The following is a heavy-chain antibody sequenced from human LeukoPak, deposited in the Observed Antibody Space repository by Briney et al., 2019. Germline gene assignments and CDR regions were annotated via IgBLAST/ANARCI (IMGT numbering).Heavy chain of an antibody. CDR1: GFTFGDYA. CDR2: IYTSGST. Sequence: GSLRLSCAASGFTFGDYAMSWFRQAPGKGLEWIGRIYTSGSTNYNPSLKSRVTISVDTSKNQFSLRLSSVTAADTAVYYCATLARSGGSRDAFDLWGQGTMVTVSS. CDR3: ATLARSGGSRDAFDL. D-gene: IGHD2-15*01. J-gene: IGHJ3*01. V-gene: IGHV4-59*10.